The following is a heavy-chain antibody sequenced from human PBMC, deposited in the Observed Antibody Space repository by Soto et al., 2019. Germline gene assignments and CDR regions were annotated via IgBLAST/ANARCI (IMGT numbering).Heavy chain of an antibody. J-gene: IGHJ4*02. V-gene: IGHV3-74*01. D-gene: IGHD1-26*01. CDR2: INSDGSST. CDR3: ARVNSGSYYFHFDY. CDR1: GFTFSSYW. Sequence: GGSLRLSCAASGFTFSSYWMHWVRQAPGKGLVWVSRINSDGSSTSYADSVKGRFTISRDNAKNTLYLQMNSLRAEDTAVYYCARVNSGSYYFHFDYWGQGTLVIVSS.